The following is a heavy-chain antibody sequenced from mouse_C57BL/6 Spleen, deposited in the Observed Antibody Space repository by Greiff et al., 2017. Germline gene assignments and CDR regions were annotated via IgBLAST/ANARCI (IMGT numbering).Heavy chain of an antibody. V-gene: IGHV5-4*01. CDR1: GFTFSSYA. CDR2: ISDGGSYT. Sequence: DVHLVESGGGLVKPGGSLKLSCAASGFTFSSYAMSWVRQTPEKRLEWVATISDGGSYTYYPDNVKGRFTISRDNANNNLYLQMSHLKSEDTAMSYCARDVSPHYYGSSYYAMDYWGQGTSVTVSS. J-gene: IGHJ4*01. CDR3: ARDVSPHYYGSSYYAMDY. D-gene: IGHD1-1*01.